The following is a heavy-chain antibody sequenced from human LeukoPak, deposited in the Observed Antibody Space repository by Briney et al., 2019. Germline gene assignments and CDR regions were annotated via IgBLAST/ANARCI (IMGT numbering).Heavy chain of an antibody. CDR2: INHSGST. J-gene: IGHJ5*02. Sequence: SETLSLTCAVYGGSFSGYYWSWIRQPPGKGLEWIGEINHSGSTNYNPSLKSRVTISVDTSKNQFSLKLSSVTAADTAVYYCARVQRITMVRGVRNWFDPWGQGTLVTVSS. CDR3: ARVQRITMVRGVRNWFDP. V-gene: IGHV4-34*01. CDR1: GGSFSGYY. D-gene: IGHD3-10*01.